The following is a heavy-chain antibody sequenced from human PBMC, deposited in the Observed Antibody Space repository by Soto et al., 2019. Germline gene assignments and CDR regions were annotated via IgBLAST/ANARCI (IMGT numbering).Heavy chain of an antibody. Sequence: EVQLLESGGGLVQPGGSLRLSCAASGFTFSSYAMSWVRQAPGKGLEWVSAISGSGGSTYYADSVKGRFTISRDNSKNTLYLQMNSLRAEDTAVYYCAKDTRRAAAGTELGFDPWGQGTLVTVSS. CDR2: ISGSGGST. D-gene: IGHD6-13*01. CDR1: GFTFSSYA. J-gene: IGHJ5*02. V-gene: IGHV3-23*01. CDR3: AKDTRRAAAGTELGFDP.